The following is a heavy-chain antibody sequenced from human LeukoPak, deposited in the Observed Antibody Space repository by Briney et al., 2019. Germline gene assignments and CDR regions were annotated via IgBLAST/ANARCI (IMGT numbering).Heavy chain of an antibody. CDR1: GYTFIGYY. V-gene: IGHV1-2*02. CDR2: INPNSGGT. D-gene: IGHD6-19*01. J-gene: IGHJ4*02. CDR3: ARDFAVAGGDF. Sequence: GASVKVSCKASGYTFIGYYIHWVRQAPGQGLEGMGWINPNSGGTNYAQKFQGRVTMTGDTSISTAFMELSRLRSDDTAVYYCARDFAVAGGDFWGQGALVTVSS.